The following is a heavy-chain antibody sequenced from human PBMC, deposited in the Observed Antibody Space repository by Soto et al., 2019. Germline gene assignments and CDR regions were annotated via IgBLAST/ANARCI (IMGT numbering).Heavy chain of an antibody. CDR1: GYTFTSYA. CDR3: ARAKYCTNGVCYNLGY. CDR2: INAGNGNT. D-gene: IGHD2-8*01. Sequence: GASVKVSCKASGYTFTSYAMHWVRQAPGQRLEWMGWINAGNGNTKYSQKFQGRVTITRDTSASTAYMELSSLRSEDTAVYYCARAKYCTNGVCYNLGYWGQGTLVTVSS. V-gene: IGHV1-3*01. J-gene: IGHJ4*02.